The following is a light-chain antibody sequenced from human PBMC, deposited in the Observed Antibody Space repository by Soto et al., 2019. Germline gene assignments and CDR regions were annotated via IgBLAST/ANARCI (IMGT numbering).Light chain of an antibody. CDR2: DVS. V-gene: IGLV2-14*01. CDR3: SSYRSSSPPGV. Sequence: QSALTQPASVSGSPGQSITISCTGTSGDVGGYNFVSWYQHHPGKAPKLIIYDVSNRPSGVSNRFSGSKSGNTASLTISGLQTEDESDYFCSSYRSSSPPGVFGGGTKVTVL. CDR1: SGDVGGYNF. J-gene: IGLJ3*02.